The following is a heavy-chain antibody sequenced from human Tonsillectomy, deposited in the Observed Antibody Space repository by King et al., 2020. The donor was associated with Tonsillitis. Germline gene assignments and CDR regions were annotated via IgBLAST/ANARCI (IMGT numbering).Heavy chain of an antibody. Sequence: VQLVESGGGLIQPGGSLRLSCAASGFTVSSNYMSWVRQAPGKGLEWVSVIYSGGSTYYADSVKGRFTISRDNSKNTLYLQMNSLRAEDTAVYYCARGMAMEHYYYYGMDVWGQGTTVTVSS. CDR3: ARGMAMEHYYYYGMDV. D-gene: IGHD5-18*01. V-gene: IGHV3-53*01. CDR2: IYSGGST. CDR1: GFTVSSNY. J-gene: IGHJ6*02.